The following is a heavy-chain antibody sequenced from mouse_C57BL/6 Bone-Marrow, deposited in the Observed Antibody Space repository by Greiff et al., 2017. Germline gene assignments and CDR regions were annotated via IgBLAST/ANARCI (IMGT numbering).Heavy chain of an antibody. J-gene: IGHJ2*01. CDR1: GYTFTSYW. CDR2: IDPSDSYT. CDR3: AITTVVPY. V-gene: IGHV1-59*01. D-gene: IGHD1-1*01. Sequence: QVQLQQPGAELVRPGTSVKLSCKASGYTFTSYWMHWVKQRPGQGLEWIGVIDPSDSYTNYNQKFKGKATLTVDTSSSTAYMQLSSLTSEDSAVYYCAITTVVPYWGQGTTVTVSS.